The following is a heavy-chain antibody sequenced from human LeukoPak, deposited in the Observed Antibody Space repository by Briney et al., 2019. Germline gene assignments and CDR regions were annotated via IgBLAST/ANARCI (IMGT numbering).Heavy chain of an antibody. J-gene: IGHJ4*02. Sequence: GSLRLSCAASGFTFSNYAMSWVRQAPGKGLEWVSSISSSSSYIYYADSVKGRFTISRDNAKNSLYLQVNSLRAEDTAVYYCARDCADIVVVPAAIDSSSGDYWGQGTLVTVSS. CDR1: GFTFSNYA. D-gene: IGHD2-2*02. V-gene: IGHV3-21*01. CDR2: ISSSSSYI. CDR3: ARDCADIVVVPAAIDSSSGDY.